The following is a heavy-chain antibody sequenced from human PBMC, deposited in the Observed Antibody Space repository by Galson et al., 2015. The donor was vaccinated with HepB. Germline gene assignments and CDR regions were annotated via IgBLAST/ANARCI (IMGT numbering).Heavy chain of an antibody. CDR1: GGSFSGYY. CDR3: ARGLRYSYGTTDY. J-gene: IGHJ4*02. CDR2: INHSGST. Sequence: SETLSLTCAVYGGSFSGYYWSWIRQPPWKGLEWIGEINHSGSTNYNPSLKSRVTISVDTSKNQFSLKLSSVTAADTAVYYCARGLRYSYGTTDYWGQGTLVTVSS. V-gene: IGHV4-34*01. D-gene: IGHD5-18*01.